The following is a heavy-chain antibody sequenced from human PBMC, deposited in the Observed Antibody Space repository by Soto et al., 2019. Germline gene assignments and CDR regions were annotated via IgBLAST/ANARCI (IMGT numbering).Heavy chain of an antibody. D-gene: IGHD3-3*01. Sequence: ASVKVSCKASGYTFTGYYMHWVRQAPGQGLEWMGWINPNSGGTNYAQKFQGWVTMTRDTSISTAYMELSRLRSDDTAVYYCARSSFWSGYYTVMGAFAIWGQGTMVTVSS. J-gene: IGHJ3*02. CDR3: ARSSFWSGYYTVMGAFAI. CDR2: INPNSGGT. V-gene: IGHV1-2*04. CDR1: GYTFTGYY.